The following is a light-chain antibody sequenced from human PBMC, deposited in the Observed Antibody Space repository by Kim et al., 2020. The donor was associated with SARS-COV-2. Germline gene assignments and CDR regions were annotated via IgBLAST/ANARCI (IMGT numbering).Light chain of an antibody. V-gene: IGKV3-20*01. CDR3: QQYGASSLT. Sequence: PGESATLSGRPSQSVSNSRLAWYQQKPGQAPRLLIYDASSRATGITDRFSGSGSGTDFTLTISRLEPEDFAVYYCQQYGASSLTFGGGTKVDIK. CDR2: DAS. J-gene: IGKJ4*01. CDR1: QSVSNSR.